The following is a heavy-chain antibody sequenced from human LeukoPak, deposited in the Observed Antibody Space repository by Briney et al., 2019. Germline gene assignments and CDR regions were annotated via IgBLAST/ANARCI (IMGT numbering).Heavy chain of an antibody. CDR2: ISYDGSNQ. J-gene: IGHJ4*01. D-gene: IGHD3-22*01. V-gene: IGHV3-30*18. CDR3: AKDRLGALYYYDSSGYYRFDY. Sequence: GGSLRLSCAASAFTFSSYGMHWVRQAPGKGLEWVAVISYDGSNQYYADTVKGRFTISRDNSKNTLYLQMNGLRAEDTAVYYCAKDRLGALYYYDSSGYYRFDYWGQGTLVTVSS. CDR1: AFTFSSYG.